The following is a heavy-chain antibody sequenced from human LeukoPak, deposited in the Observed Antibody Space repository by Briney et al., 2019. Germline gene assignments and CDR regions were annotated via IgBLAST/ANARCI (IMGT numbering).Heavy chain of an antibody. V-gene: IGHV4-61*01. D-gene: IGHD6-19*01. CDR1: GVSVSSGSSY. CDR2: FYYTGST. J-gene: IGHJ4*02. CDR3: ARGTRHTNGWLLPLDY. Sequence: SETLSLTCTVSGVSVSSGSSYWSRVRQPPGKGLEWIGYFYYTGSTNYNPSLKSRVTLSTDTSKNQFSLKLSSVTAADTAVYYCARGTRHTNGWLLPLDYWGQGSLVTVSS.